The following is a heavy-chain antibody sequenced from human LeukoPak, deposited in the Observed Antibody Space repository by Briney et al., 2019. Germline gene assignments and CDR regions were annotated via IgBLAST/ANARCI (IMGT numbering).Heavy chain of an antibody. V-gene: IGHV4-59*08. J-gene: IGHJ5*02. CDR2: IYYSGST. D-gene: IGHD3-22*01. Sequence: SETLSLTCTVSGDSISSYYWSWIRQPPGKGLEWIGYIYYSGSTNYNPSLKSRVTISVDTSKNQFSLKLSSVTAADTAVYYCARLYYDSSRYPNWFDPSGQGTLVTVSS. CDR3: ARLYYDSSRYPNWFDP. CDR1: GDSISSYY.